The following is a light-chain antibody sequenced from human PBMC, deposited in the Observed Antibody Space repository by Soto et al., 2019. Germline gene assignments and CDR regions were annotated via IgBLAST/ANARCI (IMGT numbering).Light chain of an antibody. V-gene: IGLV2-8*01. CDR1: SSDVGGYNY. Sequence: QSALTKPPSASGSPGQSVTIPCTETSSDVGGYNYVSWYQQHPGKAPKLMIYDVSKRPSGVPDRFSGSKSGNTASLTVSGLQAEDEADYYCSSYAGSNGVVFGGGTKLTVL. CDR3: SSYAGSNGVV. CDR2: DVS. J-gene: IGLJ2*01.